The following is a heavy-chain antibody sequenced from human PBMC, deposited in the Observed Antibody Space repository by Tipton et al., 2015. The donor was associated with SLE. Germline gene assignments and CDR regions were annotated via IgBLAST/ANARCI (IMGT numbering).Heavy chain of an antibody. CDR2: IYHSGSI. D-gene: IGHD4-17*01. CDR1: GYSITSGYY. J-gene: IGHJ4*02. V-gene: IGHV4-38-2*02. CDR3: ARGTDYGDYVFDY. Sequence: TLSLTCNVSGYSITSGYYWGWLRQPPGKGLEWIGSIYHSGSIYHNPSLMSRVTLSLDTSKNQFSLQLTSVTATDTAVYYCARGTDYGDYVFDYWGQGTLVTVSS.